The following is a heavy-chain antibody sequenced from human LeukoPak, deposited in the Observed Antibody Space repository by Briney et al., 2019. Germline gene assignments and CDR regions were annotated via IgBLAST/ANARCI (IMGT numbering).Heavy chain of an antibody. D-gene: IGHD3-22*01. CDR3: ARDLLEYDSSGYYSLFDY. J-gene: IGHJ4*02. V-gene: IGHV4-59*12. Sequence: SETLSLTCTVPGGSISSYYWSWVRPPPGKGLEWIGSIYYSGSTNYNPSLKSLVTITVDTTKNQVSLKLSSVTAADTAVYYCARDLLEYDSSGYYSLFDYWGQGTLVTVSS. CDR1: GGSISSYY. CDR2: IYYSGST.